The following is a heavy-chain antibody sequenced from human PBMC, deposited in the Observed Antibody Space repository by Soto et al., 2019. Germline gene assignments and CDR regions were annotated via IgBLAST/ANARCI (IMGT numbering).Heavy chain of an antibody. CDR1: GFTFSSYG. CDR3: AREGGYSGYDSYDYYGMDV. V-gene: IGHV3-33*01. D-gene: IGHD5-12*01. CDR2: IWYDGSNK. J-gene: IGHJ6*02. Sequence: QVQLVESGGGVVQPGRSLRLSCAASGFTFSSYGMHWVRQAPGKGLEWVAVIWYDGSNKYYADSVKGRFTISRDNSKNTLYLQMNSLRAEDTAVYYCAREGGYSGYDSYDYYGMDVWGQGTTVTVSS.